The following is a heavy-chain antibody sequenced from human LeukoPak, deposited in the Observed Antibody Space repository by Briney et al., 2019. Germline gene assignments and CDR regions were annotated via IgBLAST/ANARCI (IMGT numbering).Heavy chain of an antibody. CDR1: GFTFSSYS. CDR3: ARARENWFDP. CDR2: ISSSSSYI. D-gene: IGHD3-10*01. V-gene: IGHV3-21*01. J-gene: IGHJ5*02. Sequence: GGSLRLSCAASGFTFSSYSMNWVRQAPGKGLEWVSSISSSSSYIYYADSVKGRFTISRDNAKNSLYLQMSSLRAEDTAVYYCARARENWFDPWGQGTLVTVSS.